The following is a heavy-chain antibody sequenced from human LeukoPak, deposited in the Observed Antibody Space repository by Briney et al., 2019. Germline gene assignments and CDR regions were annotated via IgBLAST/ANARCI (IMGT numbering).Heavy chain of an antibody. D-gene: IGHD3-10*01. CDR2: ISSSGSTK. CDR1: GFTFSSYE. J-gene: IGHJ4*02. V-gene: IGHV3-48*03. CDR3: AKGGRITMLRGVQRDHYFDY. Sequence: GGSLRLSCAASGFTFSSYEMNWVRQAPGKGLEWVSYISSSGSTKYYADSLKGRFTMSRDNAKNSLYLQMNSLRAEDTAVYYCAKGGRITMLRGVQRDHYFDYWGQGTLVTVSS.